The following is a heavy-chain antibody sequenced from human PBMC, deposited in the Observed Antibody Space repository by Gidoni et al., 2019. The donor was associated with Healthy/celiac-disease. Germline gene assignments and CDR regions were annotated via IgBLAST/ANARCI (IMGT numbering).Heavy chain of an antibody. J-gene: IGHJ4*02. CDR3: TRDSPVAATRPPNY. V-gene: IGHV3-49*05. Sequence: EVQLVESGGGLVKPGRSMRLSCTASGFTFGEYAMSWFRQAPGKGLEWVGFIRSKAYGGTTEYAASVKGRFTISRDDSKSIAYLQMNSLKTEDTAVYYCTRDSPVAATRPPNYWGQGTLVTVSS. D-gene: IGHD2-15*01. CDR1: GFTFGEYA. CDR2: IRSKAYGGTT.